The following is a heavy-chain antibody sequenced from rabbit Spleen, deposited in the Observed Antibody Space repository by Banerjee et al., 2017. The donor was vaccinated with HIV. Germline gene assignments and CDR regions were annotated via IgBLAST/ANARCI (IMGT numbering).Heavy chain of an antibody. CDR3: VGDLTGFFGWHFGC. CDR2: INAINGKA. J-gene: IGHJ6*01. D-gene: IGHD4-1*01. V-gene: IGHV1S45*01. Sequence: QEQLVESGGGLVKPEGSLKLTYTASGFSFSNNSVMCWVRQAPGKGLEWLACINAINGKAVYARWEKGRFPFSKPSSTTVTLQVTSLTAGDTATFFCVGDLTGFFGWHFGCWGQGTPRPVS. CDR1: GFSFSNNSV.